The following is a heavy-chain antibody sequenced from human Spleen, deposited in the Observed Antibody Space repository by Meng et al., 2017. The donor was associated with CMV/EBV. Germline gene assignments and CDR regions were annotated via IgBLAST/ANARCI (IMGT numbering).Heavy chain of an antibody. CDR1: GGSISSSSYY. CDR2: IYYSEST. CDR3: ASFSRSSTSAKRAFDI. J-gene: IGHJ3*02. D-gene: IGHD2-2*01. V-gene: IGHV4-39*07. Sequence: SETLSLTCTVSGGSISSSSYYWGWIRQPPGKGLEWIGSIYYSESTYYNPSLKSRVTISVDTSKNQFSLKLSSVTAADTAVYYCASFSRSSTSAKRAFDIWGQGTMVTVSS.